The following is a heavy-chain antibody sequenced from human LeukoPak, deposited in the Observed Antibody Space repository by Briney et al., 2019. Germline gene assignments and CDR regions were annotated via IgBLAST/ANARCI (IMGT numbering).Heavy chain of an antibody. CDR2: INHSGST. V-gene: IGHV4-34*01. Sequence: PSETLSLTCAVYGGSFSGYYWSWIRQPPGKGLEWIGEINHSGSTNYNPSLKSRVTISVDTSKNQFSLKLSSVTAADTAVHYCARYSGPDYWGQGTLVTVSS. CDR1: GGSFSGYY. J-gene: IGHJ4*02. CDR3: ARYSGPDY. D-gene: IGHD6-13*01.